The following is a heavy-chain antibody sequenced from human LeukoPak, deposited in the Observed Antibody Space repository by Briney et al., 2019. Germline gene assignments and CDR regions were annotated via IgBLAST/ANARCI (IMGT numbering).Heavy chain of an antibody. V-gene: IGHV1-69*05. D-gene: IGHD2-2*01. CDR3: ARDGIGYCSSTSCYSYFQH. Sequence: SVKVSCKASGGTFSSYAFSWVRQAPGQGLEWMGGIIPIFGTANYAQKFQGRVTITTDESTSTAYMELSSLRSEDTAVYYCARDGIGYCSSTSCYSYFQHWGQGTLVTVSS. CDR1: GGTFSSYA. CDR2: IIPIFGTA. J-gene: IGHJ1*01.